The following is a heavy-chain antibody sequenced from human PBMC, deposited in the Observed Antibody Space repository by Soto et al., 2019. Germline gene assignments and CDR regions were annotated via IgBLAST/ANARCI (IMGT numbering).Heavy chain of an antibody. Sequence: EVQLLESGGGLVQPGGSLRLSCAASGFTFSSYAMSWARQAPGKGLEWVSAISGGGASTYYADSLKGRFTISRDNSKNTLYLQMNSLRAEDTAVYYCARRAGYYFDSWGQGTLVTVSS. V-gene: IGHV3-23*01. CDR3: ARRAGYYFDS. J-gene: IGHJ4*02. CDR1: GFTFSSYA. CDR2: ISGGGAST. D-gene: IGHD3-9*01.